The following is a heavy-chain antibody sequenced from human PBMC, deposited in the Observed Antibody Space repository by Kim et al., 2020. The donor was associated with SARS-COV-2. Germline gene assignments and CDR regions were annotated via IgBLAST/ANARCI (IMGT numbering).Heavy chain of an antibody. J-gene: IGHJ4*02. D-gene: IGHD3-10*01. CDR3: AKDKRAFYYGSWSYGFDY. V-gene: IGHV3-23*01. Sequence: KGRFTISRENSRNTLYLQMNSVRAEDTAVYYCAKDKRAFYYGSWSYGFDYWGQGTLVTVSS.